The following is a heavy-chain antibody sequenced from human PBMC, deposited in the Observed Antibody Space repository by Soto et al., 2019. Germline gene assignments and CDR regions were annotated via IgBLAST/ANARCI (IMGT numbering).Heavy chain of an antibody. Sequence: PGGSLRLSCGVSGFTVSSNYMSWVRQAPGKGLEWVSLIYSGGSTYYADSVKGRFTISRDNSKNTLYLQMNSLRAEDTAVYYCATFIVGATMWGPGTLVTVSS. D-gene: IGHD1-26*01. CDR2: IYSGGST. CDR3: ATFIVGATM. CDR1: GFTVSSNY. V-gene: IGHV3-53*01. J-gene: IGHJ4*02.